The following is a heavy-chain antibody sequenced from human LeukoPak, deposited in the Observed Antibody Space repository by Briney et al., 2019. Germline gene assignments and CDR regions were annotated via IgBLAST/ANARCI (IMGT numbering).Heavy chain of an antibody. J-gene: IGHJ3*02. CDR2: IKQGESER. D-gene: IGHD3-22*01. CDR1: GFTFSSYR. Sequence: GGSLRLSCAASGFTFSSYRVNWVRQAPGKGLEWVASIKQGESERYYVDSVNGRFTISRDNAKNSLYLQMNSLRAEDTAEYYCARGDSSAFDIWGQGTMVTVSS. CDR3: ARGDSSAFDI. V-gene: IGHV3-7*04.